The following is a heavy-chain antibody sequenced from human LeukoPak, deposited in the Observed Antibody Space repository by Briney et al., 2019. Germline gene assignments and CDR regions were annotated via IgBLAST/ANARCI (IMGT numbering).Heavy chain of an antibody. V-gene: IGHV4-39*01. CDR1: GGSISSSSYY. CDR3: ARHPFAAHHRVDY. J-gene: IGHJ4*02. Sequence: TSETLSLTCTVSGGSISSSSYYWGWIRQPPGKGLEWIGSIYYSGSTYYNPSLKSRVTISVDTSKNQFSLKLSSVTAADTAVYHCARHPFAAHHRVDYWGQGTLVTVSS. D-gene: IGHD6-6*01. CDR2: IYYSGST.